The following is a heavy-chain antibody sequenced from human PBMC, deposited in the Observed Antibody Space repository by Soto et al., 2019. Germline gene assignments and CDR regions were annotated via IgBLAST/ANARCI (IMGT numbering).Heavy chain of an antibody. J-gene: IGHJ4*02. CDR3: ARGGVSTRTFDY. Sequence: HGESLKISCKCSGYNFAGYWIAWVRQMPGKGLELMGIIYPSDSDTRYRPSFQGQVTISADKSISSAYLQWSSLRASDTAMYYCARGGVSTRTFDYWGQGTPVTVSS. D-gene: IGHD3-3*01. V-gene: IGHV5-51*01. CDR1: GYNFAGYW. CDR2: IYPSDSDT.